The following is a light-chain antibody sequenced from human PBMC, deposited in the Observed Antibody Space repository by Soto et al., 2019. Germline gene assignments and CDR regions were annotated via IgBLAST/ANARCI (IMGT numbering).Light chain of an antibody. Sequence: EIVMTQSPATLSVSPGERATLSCRASQSVSSNLAWYQQKPGQAPRLLIYGASTRATGIPARFSGSGSGTEFTLTISSLQSEEFPVYYCQQYNNWPPWTFGKGTKVASK. CDR2: GAS. CDR1: QSVSSN. J-gene: IGKJ1*01. CDR3: QQYNNWPPWT. V-gene: IGKV3-15*01.